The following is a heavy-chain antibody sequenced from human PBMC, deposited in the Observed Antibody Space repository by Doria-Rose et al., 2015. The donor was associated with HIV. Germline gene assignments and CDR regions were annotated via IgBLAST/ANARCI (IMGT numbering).Heavy chain of an antibody. D-gene: IGHD3-3*01. V-gene: IGHV3-9*01. J-gene: IGHJ6*03. CDR2: ISWDSGAK. Sequence: EVQLLESGGGLVQPGRSLRLSCVGSGFSFESYAMHWVRLAPGKGLKWVAGISWDSGAKGNADSVEGRFAISRDNAKKSVYLEMRSLRPEDTAFYYCAKAPIIGPKYYFYMDVWGKGTSVTVSS. CDR3: AKAPIIGPKYYFYMDV. CDR1: GFSFESYA.